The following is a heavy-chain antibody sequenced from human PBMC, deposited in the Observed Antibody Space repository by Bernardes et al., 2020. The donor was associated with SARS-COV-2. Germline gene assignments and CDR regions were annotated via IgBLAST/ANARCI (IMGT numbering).Heavy chain of an antibody. D-gene: IGHD3-9*01. CDR2: FDPEDGET. J-gene: IGHJ6*02. V-gene: IGHV1-24*01. CDR1: GYTLTELS. Sequence: ASVKVSCQVSGYTLTELSMHWVRQAPGKGLEWMGGFDPEDGETIYAQKFQGRVTMTEDTSTDTAYMELSSLRSEDTAVYHCATEQRYYDILTGRTYYYGMDVWGQGTTVTVSS. CDR3: ATEQRYYDILTGRTYYYGMDV.